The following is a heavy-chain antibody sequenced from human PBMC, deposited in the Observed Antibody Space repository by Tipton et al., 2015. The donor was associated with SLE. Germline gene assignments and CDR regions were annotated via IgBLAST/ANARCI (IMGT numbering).Heavy chain of an antibody. CDR3: ARDALPWHYYDSSGYPSY. V-gene: IGHV1-69*15. CDR1: GGTFSSYA. J-gene: IGHJ4*02. CDR2: IIPIFGTA. Sequence: QLVQSGAEVKKPGSSVKVSCKASGGTFSSYAISWVRQAPGQGLEWMGRIIPIFGTANYAQKFQGRVTITADESTSTAYMELSSLRSEDTAVYYCARDALPWHYYDSSGYPSYWGQGTLVTVSS. D-gene: IGHD3-22*01.